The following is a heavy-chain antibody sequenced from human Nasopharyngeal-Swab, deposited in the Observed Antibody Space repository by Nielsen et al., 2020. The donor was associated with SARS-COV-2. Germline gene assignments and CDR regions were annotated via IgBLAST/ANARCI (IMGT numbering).Heavy chain of an antibody. CDR1: GGSISRYY. CDR3: ARDRPAAADSNYYYGMDV. CDR2: IYYSGST. Sequence: SETLSLTCTVSGGSISRYYWSWIRQPPGKGLEWIGYIYYSGSTNYNPSLKSRVTISVDTSKNQFSLKLSSVTAADTAVYYCARDRPAAADSNYYYGMDVWGQGTTVTVSS. V-gene: IGHV4-59*01. J-gene: IGHJ6*02. D-gene: IGHD6-13*01.